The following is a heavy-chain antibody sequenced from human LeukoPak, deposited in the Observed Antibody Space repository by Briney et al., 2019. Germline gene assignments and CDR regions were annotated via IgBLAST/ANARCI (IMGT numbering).Heavy chain of an antibody. CDR1: GGSISSGDYY. Sequence: PSETLSLTCTVSGGSISSGDYYWSWIRQPPGKGLEWVSAISGSGGSTYYADSVKGRFTISRDNSKNTLYLQMNSLRAEDTAVYYCAKDPVHSGPLAAAPRDPWGQGTLVTVSS. D-gene: IGHD6-13*01. V-gene: IGHV3-23*01. CDR3: AKDPVHSGPLAAAPRDP. J-gene: IGHJ5*02. CDR2: ISGSGGST.